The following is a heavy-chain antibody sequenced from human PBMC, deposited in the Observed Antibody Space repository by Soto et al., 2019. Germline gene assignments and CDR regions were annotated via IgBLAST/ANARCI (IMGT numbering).Heavy chain of an antibody. CDR2: IKQDGSEK. V-gene: IGHV3-7*01. Sequence: EVQLVESGGGLVQPGGSLRLSCAASGFTFSSYWMSWVRQAPGKGLEWVANIKQDGSEKYYVDSVKGRFTISRDNAKNSLYLQMNSLRAEDTAVYYCARDPNLGWLLPSFDYWGQGTLVTVSS. CDR3: ARDPNLGWLLPSFDY. D-gene: IGHD3-9*01. CDR1: GFTFSSYW. J-gene: IGHJ4*02.